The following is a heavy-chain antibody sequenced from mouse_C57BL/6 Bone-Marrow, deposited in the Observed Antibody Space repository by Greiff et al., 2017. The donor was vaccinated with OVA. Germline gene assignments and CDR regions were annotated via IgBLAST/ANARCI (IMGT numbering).Heavy chain of an antibody. V-gene: IGHV1-69*01. CDR1: GYTFTSYW. Sequence: QVQLQQPGAELVMPGASVKLSCKASGYTFTSYWMHWVKQRPGQGLEWIGEIDPSDSYTNYNQKFKGKSTLTVDKSSSTAYMQLSSLTSEDSAVYYCARSDGFPPWFACWGQGTLVTVSA. D-gene: IGHD2-3*01. CDR3: ARSDGFPPWFAC. CDR2: IDPSDSYT. J-gene: IGHJ3*01.